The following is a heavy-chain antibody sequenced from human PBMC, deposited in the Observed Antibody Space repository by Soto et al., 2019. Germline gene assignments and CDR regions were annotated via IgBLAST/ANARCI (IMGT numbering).Heavy chain of an antibody. Sequence: SETLSLTCTVSGGSISSGGYYWSWIRQHPGKGLEWIGYIYYSGSTYYNPSLKSRVTISVDTSKNQFSLKLSSVTAADTAVYYCARDKTAVLLRAFDIWGQGTMVTVSS. CDR2: IYYSGST. J-gene: IGHJ3*02. CDR1: GGSISSGGYY. D-gene: IGHD2-8*01. CDR3: ARDKTAVLLRAFDI. V-gene: IGHV4-31*03.